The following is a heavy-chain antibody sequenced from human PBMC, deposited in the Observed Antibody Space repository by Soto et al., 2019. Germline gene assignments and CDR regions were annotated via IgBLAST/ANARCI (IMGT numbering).Heavy chain of an antibody. Sequence: ASVKVSCKTSGYTFTSYGVTGVRQAPGQGLEWMGWIRAYNGNTNYVQNLKDRVAMTTDPSTRTAYMELKSLKSDDSAMYFCARVFGDSDFRAVDYWGQGTLVTVSS. CDR2: IRAYNGNT. J-gene: IGHJ4*02. D-gene: IGHD2-21*01. CDR3: ARVFGDSDFRAVDY. V-gene: IGHV1-18*04. CDR1: GYTFTSYG.